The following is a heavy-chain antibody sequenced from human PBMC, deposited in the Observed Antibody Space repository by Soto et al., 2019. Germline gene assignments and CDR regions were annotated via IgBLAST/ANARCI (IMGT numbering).Heavy chain of an antibody. D-gene: IGHD1-26*01. CDR1: GFTFSTFY. CDR2: LSSESTFI. V-gene: IGHV3-11*06. J-gene: IGHJ3*01. CDR3: ARVRSGTYNAFDL. Sequence: QVQLVESGEGLVRPGGSLRLSCAASGFTFSTFYMNWVRQAPGKGLEWVSFLSSESTFISYADSVKGRFTISRDNSKKSLFLQMDSLRVEDTAVYYCARVRSGTYNAFDLWGQGTVVTVSS.